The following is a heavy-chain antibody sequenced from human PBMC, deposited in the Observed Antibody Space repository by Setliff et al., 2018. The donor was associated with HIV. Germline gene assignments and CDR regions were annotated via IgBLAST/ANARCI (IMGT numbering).Heavy chain of an antibody. V-gene: IGHV3-48*01. J-gene: IGHJ4*02. Sequence: GGSLRLSCAASGFTFSTYSMNWVRQAPGKGLEWVSYISGSSSTIYYADSVKGRFTISRDNAKNSLYLQINSLRAEDTAVYYCARASRGGYYDSSAYAYWGQGTLVTVSS. CDR2: ISGSSSTI. D-gene: IGHD3-22*01. CDR1: GFTFSTYS. CDR3: ARASRGGYYDSSAYAY.